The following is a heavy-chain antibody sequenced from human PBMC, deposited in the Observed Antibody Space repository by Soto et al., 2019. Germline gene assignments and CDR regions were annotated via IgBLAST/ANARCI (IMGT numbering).Heavy chain of an antibody. CDR1: GFTFISYA. D-gene: IGHD6-13*01. CDR2: ISDSGGST. V-gene: IGHV3-23*01. Sequence: GSLRLSCGASGFTFISYAIIFFRQSPGKGLEWVSIISDSGGSTNYADSVKGRFTISRDNSKNTLYLQMNSLSADDTAVYYCANALGAAAGPYYFDYWGQGTLVTVSS. CDR3: ANALGAAAGPYYFDY. J-gene: IGHJ4*02.